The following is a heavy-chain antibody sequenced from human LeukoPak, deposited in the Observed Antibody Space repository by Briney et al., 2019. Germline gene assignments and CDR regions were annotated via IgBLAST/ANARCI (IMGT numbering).Heavy chain of an antibody. CDR2: ISAYNGNT. J-gene: IGHJ5*02. CDR3: ARVSMVVTLNSFDP. D-gene: IGHD4-23*01. CDR1: GYTFNSYG. Sequence: GASVKVSCKASGYTFNSYGISWVRQAPGQGLQWMGWISAYNGNTNYAQKLQGRFTITTDTSTSQAYIVLRDLRSVHTAVYYCARVSMVVTLNSFDPWGQGTLVTVSS. V-gene: IGHV1-18*01.